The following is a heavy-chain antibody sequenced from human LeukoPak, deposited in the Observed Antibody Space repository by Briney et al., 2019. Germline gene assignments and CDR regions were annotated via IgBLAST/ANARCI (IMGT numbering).Heavy chain of an antibody. Sequence: GESLKISCKGSGYSFTSYWIGWVRQMPGKGLEWMGIIYPGDSDTRYSPSFQGQVTISADKSISTAYLQWSSLKASDTAMYYCARLLPTQYYYDSSGYYGYYYYYYMDVWGKGTTVTVSS. CDR3: ARLLPTQYYYDSSGYYGYYYYYYMDV. D-gene: IGHD3-22*01. CDR1: GYSFTSYW. J-gene: IGHJ6*03. V-gene: IGHV5-51*01. CDR2: IYPGDSDT.